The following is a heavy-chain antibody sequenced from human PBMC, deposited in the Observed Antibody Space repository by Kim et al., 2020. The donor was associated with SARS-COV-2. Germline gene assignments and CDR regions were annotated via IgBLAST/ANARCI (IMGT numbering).Heavy chain of an antibody. J-gene: IGHJ5*02. V-gene: IGHV4-59*01. D-gene: IGHD2-15*01. CDR3: ARRIEGGFDP. CDR2: ST. Sequence: STNYNPSLKSRVTISVDTSKNQFSLKLSSVTAADTAVYYCARRIEGGFDPWGQGTLVTVSS.